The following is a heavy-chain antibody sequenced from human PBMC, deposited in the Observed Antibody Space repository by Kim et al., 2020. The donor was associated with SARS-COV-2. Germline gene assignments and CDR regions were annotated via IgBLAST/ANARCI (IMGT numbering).Heavy chain of an antibody. J-gene: IGHJ6*02. CDR2: INPNSGGT. V-gene: IGHV1-2*06. Sequence: ASVKVSCKASGYTFTGYYMHWVRQAPGQGLEWMGRINPNSGGTNYAQKFQGRVTMTRDTSISTAYMELSRLRSDDTAVYYCARCNSSSWPLYYYYGMDVWGQGTTVTVSS. CDR1: GYTFTGYY. CDR3: ARCNSSSWPLYYYYGMDV. D-gene: IGHD6-13*01.